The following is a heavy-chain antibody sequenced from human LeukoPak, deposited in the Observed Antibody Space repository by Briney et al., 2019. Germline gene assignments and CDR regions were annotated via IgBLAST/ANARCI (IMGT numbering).Heavy chain of an antibody. D-gene: IGHD6-13*01. Sequence: GGSLRLSCAAAGFTFSSYWMHWVRQAPGKGLGWVSRISPDVSSAIYADSVNGRFTISRDNAKNSLFLHMNSLSAENTAVYYSARDMATAGHFAFDYWGQGTLVTVSS. V-gene: IGHV3-74*01. CDR2: ISPDVSSA. CDR3: ARDMATAGHFAFDY. J-gene: IGHJ4*02. CDR1: GFTFSSYW.